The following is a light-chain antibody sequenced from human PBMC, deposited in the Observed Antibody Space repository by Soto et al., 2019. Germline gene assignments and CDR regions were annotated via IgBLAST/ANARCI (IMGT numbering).Light chain of an antibody. J-gene: IGKJ1*01. CDR3: QQSYSTPLT. V-gene: IGKV1-39*01. Sequence: DIQMTQSPSSLSASIGDRVTITCRASQSISSYLNWYQQKPGKAPKLLIYGASRLQSGVPSRFSGSGFGTDFTLTISTLQSEDFATYFCQQSYSTPLTFGRGTKVEIK. CDR1: QSISSY. CDR2: GAS.